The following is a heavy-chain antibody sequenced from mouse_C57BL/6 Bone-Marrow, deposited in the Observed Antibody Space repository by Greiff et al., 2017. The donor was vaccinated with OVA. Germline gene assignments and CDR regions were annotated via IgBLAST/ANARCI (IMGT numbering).Heavy chain of an antibody. Sequence: VQLKQSVAELVRPGASVKLSCTASGFNIKNTYMHWVKQRPEQGLEWIGRIDPANGNNKYAPKFQGKATITADTSSNTAYLQLSSLTSEDTAIYYCAYSSGHLYYAMDYWGQGTSVTVSS. CDR1: GFNIKNTY. CDR3: AYSSGHLYYAMDY. V-gene: IGHV14-3*01. D-gene: IGHD3-2*02. CDR2: IDPANGNN. J-gene: IGHJ4*01.